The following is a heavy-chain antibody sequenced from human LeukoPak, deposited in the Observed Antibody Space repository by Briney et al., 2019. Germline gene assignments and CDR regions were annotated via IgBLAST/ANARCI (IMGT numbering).Heavy chain of an antibody. V-gene: IGHV3-30*03. D-gene: IGHD6-13*01. J-gene: IGHJ4*02. CDR2: ISYAGSNK. CDR1: GFTFSSYG. CDR3: ARVKEQQLVFDY. Sequence: GRSLRLSCAASGFTFSSYGMHWVRQAPGKGLEWVAVISYAGSNKYYADSVKGRFTISRDNAKNSLYLQMNSLRAEDTAVYYCARVKEQQLVFDYWGQGTLVTVSS.